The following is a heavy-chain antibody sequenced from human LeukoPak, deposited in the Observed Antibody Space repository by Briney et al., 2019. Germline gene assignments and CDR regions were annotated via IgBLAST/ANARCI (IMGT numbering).Heavy chain of an antibody. J-gene: IGHJ6*03. CDR1: GFTFSSYA. V-gene: IGHV3-30*04. CDR2: ISYDGSNK. Sequence: GGSLRLSCAASGFTFSSYAMHWVRQAPGKGLEWVAVISYDGSNKYYADSVKGRFTISRDNAKNSLYLQMNSLRAEDTAVYYCARSRHYYYYMDVWGKGTTVTVSS. CDR3: ARSRHYYYYMDV.